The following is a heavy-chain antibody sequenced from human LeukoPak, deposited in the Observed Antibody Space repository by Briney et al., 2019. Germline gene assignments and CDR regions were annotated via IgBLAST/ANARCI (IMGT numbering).Heavy chain of an antibody. CDR3: ASWDIVATSGSYYFDY. J-gene: IGHJ4*02. D-gene: IGHD5-12*01. CDR2: INHSGST. Sequence: SETLSLTCAVYGSFSAYYWSWIRQPPGKGREWIGQINHSGSTNYNPSLKSRVTISLDTSKNQFSLKLSSVTAADTAVYYCASWDIVATSGSYYFDYWGQGTLVTVSS. CDR1: GSFSAYY. V-gene: IGHV4-34*01.